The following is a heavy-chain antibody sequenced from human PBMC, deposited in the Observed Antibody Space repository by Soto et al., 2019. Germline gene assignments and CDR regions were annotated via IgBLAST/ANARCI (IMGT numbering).Heavy chain of an antibody. CDR2: IYWDDNK. CDR1: GFSLSTSGVG. V-gene: IGHV2-5*02. Sequence: QITLKESGPTLVKPTQTLTLTCTFSGFSLSTSGVGVRWIRQPPGKALEWLALIYWDDNKRHSPSLKSRLTITKDTSKYQVVLTMTTMDPVDTATYYFAHRGSVVVAETPGFGPWGQGILVTVSA. J-gene: IGHJ5*02. D-gene: IGHD2-15*01. CDR3: AHRGSVVVAETPGFGP.